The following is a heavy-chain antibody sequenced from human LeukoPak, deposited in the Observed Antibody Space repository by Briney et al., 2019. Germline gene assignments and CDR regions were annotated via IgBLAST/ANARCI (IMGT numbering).Heavy chain of an antibody. J-gene: IGHJ6*03. CDR1: GGTFSSYA. V-gene: IGHV1-69*13. CDR2: IIPIFGTA. D-gene: IGHD2-2*01. CDR3: ARDVRDIVVVPAAQNYYYYMDV. Sequence: GASVKVSCKASGGTFSSYAISWVRQAPGQGLEWMGGIIPIFGTANYAQKFQGRVTITADESTSTAYMELSSLRSEDTAVYYCARDVRDIVVVPAAQNYYYYMDVWGKGTTVTVSS.